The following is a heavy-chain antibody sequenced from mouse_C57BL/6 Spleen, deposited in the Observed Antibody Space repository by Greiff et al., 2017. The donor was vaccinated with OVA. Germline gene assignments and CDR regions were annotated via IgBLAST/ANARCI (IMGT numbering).Heavy chain of an antibody. CDR1: GYTFTSYG. CDR2: IYPRSGNT. Sequence: QVQLQQSGAELARPGASVKLSCKASGYTFTSYGISWVKQRTGQGLEWIGEIYPRSGNTYYNEKFKGKATLTADKSSSTAYMELLSLTSEDSAVYFCARWGVVPSMDYWGQGTSVTVSS. V-gene: IGHV1-81*01. J-gene: IGHJ4*01. CDR3: ARWGVVPSMDY. D-gene: IGHD1-1*01.